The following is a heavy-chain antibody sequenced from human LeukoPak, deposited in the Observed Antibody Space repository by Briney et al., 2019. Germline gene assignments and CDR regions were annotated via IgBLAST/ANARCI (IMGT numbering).Heavy chain of an antibody. V-gene: IGHV3-21*01. Sequence: GGSLRLSCAASGFTFSSCSMNWVRQAPGKGLEWVSSISSSSSYIYYADSVKGRFTISRDNAKNSLYLQMNSLRAEDTAVYYCARVGGPYYYGSGKHFGWGQGTLVTVSS. CDR1: GFTFSSCS. CDR2: ISSSSSYI. CDR3: ARVGGPYYYGSGKHFG. D-gene: IGHD3-10*01. J-gene: IGHJ4*02.